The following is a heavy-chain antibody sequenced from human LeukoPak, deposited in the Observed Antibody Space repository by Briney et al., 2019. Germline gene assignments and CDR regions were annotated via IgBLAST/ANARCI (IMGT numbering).Heavy chain of an antibody. CDR3: ARDLLLAPNPVVTPRFDY. V-gene: IGHV1-69*05. CDR1: RGTFSSYV. Sequence: AAVKVSCKASRGTFSSYVISWVRQAPGQGREWVGRIIPIFGTANCAQKFWGRVTITTDESTSTAYMELSSLRSEDTAVYYCARDLLLAPNPVVTPRFDYWGQGTLVTVSS. D-gene: IGHD4-23*01. J-gene: IGHJ4*02. CDR2: IIPIFGTA.